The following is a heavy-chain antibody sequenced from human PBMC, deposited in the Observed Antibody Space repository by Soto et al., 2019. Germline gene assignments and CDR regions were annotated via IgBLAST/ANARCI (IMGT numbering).Heavy chain of an antibody. CDR1: GGSISSYS. Sequence: SETLSLTCTVSGGSISSYSWSWIRQPPGKGLEWIGYVYYSGSTTYNPSLKSRVTISVDTSRNQFSLKLSSVTAADTAVYYCARDYDSGSYYNWFDPWGQGTLVTVSS. CDR3: ARDYDSGSYYNWFDP. J-gene: IGHJ5*02. D-gene: IGHD3-10*01. CDR2: VYYSGST. V-gene: IGHV4-59*01.